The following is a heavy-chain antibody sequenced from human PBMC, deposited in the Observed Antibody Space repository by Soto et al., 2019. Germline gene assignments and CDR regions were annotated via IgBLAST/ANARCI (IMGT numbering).Heavy chain of an antibody. J-gene: IGHJ3*02. D-gene: IGHD4-17*01. Sequence: QVQLVQSGAEVKNHGSSVKVSCKTSGGTFSNDAISWVRQAPGQGLEWMGGIIPIYGTTNYAQKFKDRVKLTADESTGTAYMELSSLRSEDTGVYYCATDDTVMVGADSAFDIWGQGTMVTVSS. CDR1: GGTFSNDA. V-gene: IGHV1-69*01. CDR3: ATDDTVMVGADSAFDI. CDR2: IIPIYGTT.